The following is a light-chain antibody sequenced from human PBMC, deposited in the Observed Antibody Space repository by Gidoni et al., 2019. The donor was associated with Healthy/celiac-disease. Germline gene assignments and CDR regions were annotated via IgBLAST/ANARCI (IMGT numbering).Light chain of an antibody. CDR1: QSVSSY. V-gene: IGKV3-11*01. CDR3: QRALT. J-gene: IGKJ4*01. CDR2: DAS. Sequence: EIVLTPSPATLSLSPGERATLSCRASQSVSSYLAWYQQKPGQAPRLLIYDASNRATGIPARFSGSGSGTDFTLTISSLEPEDFAVYYCQRALTFGGGTKVEIK.